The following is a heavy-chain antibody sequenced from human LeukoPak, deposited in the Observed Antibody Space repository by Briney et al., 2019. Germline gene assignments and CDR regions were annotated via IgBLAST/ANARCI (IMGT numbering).Heavy chain of an antibody. CDR3: ARFLWFGGPFDP. Sequence: SETLSLTCTVSGGSVSSDSRYWNWIRQPPGKGLEWIGCISYSGSTNYKSSLKSRVTISVDTSKNQFSLKLTSVTAADTAVYYCARFLWFGGPFDPWGQGTLVTVSS. D-gene: IGHD3-10*01. CDR2: ISYSGST. J-gene: IGHJ5*02. V-gene: IGHV4-61*01. CDR1: GGSVSSDSRY.